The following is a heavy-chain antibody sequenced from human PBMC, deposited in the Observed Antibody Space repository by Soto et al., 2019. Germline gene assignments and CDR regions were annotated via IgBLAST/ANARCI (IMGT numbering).Heavy chain of an antibody. J-gene: IGHJ4*02. CDR2: ISHSGSP. D-gene: IGHD5-18*01. V-gene: IGHV4-34*01. CDR3: ARGRGGYSYGGLDY. CDR1: GGSFNAHY. Sequence: XGTLSLTCGVYGGSFNAHYWSWIRQPPGKGLEWIGEISHSGSPNYNPSLKSRLTISVDTSKNQFSLTLSSVTAADTAVYYCARGRGGYSYGGLDYWGQGTLVTVSS.